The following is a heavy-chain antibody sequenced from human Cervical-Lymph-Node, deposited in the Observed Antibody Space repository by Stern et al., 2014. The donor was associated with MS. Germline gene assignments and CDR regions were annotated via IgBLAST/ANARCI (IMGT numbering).Heavy chain of an antibody. J-gene: IGHJ6*02. Sequence: DQLVESGGGVVQPGTSLRLSCGDSEFSFSNHGMHWVRQAPGKGLEWVAGTSYDGRRKYYAESVKGRFTISRDNSNNTVSLEMTSLRPEDTAVYYCAKDKSPLPLEEWLRTNYHYGMGVWGHGTTVIVSS. CDR1: EFSFSNHG. V-gene: IGHV3-30*18. CDR2: TSYDGRRK. CDR3: AKDKSPLPLEEWLRTNYHYGMGV. D-gene: IGHD3-3*01.